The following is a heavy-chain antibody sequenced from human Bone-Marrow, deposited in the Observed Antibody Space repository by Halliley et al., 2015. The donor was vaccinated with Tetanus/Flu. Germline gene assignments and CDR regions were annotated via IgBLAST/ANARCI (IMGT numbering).Heavy chain of an antibody. D-gene: IGHD4-4*01. CDR3: ARGVSTVITFDS. CDR2: IIPVFGTT. J-gene: IGHJ4*02. Sequence: QMQLVQSGAEVKKPGSSVKVSCKASGDSFRTYAFNWVRQAPGQGLEWMGRIIPVFGTTNYAQKFQGRVTITADESTRTAYMELSSLRSEDTAVYYCARGVSTVITFDSWGQGTLVTVSS. V-gene: IGHV1-69*18. CDR1: GDSFRTYA.